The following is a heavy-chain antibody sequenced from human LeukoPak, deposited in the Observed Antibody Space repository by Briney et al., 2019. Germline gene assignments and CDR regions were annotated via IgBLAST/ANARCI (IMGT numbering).Heavy chain of an antibody. CDR2: ISHGGGST. D-gene: IGHD2-2*01. CDR3: AKASDYCSGTRCVSHPFWI. J-gene: IGHJ6*02. CDR1: GFTFSSYA. V-gene: IGHV3-23*01. Sequence: GGSLRLSCAASGFTFSSYAMSWVRQAPGKGLEWVSGISHGGGSTYYADSVKGRFTISRDNSKNTLYLQMNSLRAEDTAVYYCAKASDYCSGTRCVSHPFWIWGPGTTVTVSS.